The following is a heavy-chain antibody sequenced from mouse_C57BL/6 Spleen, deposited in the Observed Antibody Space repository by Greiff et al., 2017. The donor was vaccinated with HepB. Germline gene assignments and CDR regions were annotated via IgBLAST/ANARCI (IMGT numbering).Heavy chain of an antibody. D-gene: IGHD2-3*01. Sequence: EVMLVESGEGLVKPGGSLKLSCAASGFTFSSYAMSWVRQTPEKRLEWVAYISSGGDYIYYADTVKGRFTISRDNARNTLYLQMSSLKSEDTAMYYCTREGLYDGSAWFAYWGQGTLVTVSA. CDR1: GFTFSSYA. V-gene: IGHV5-9-1*02. CDR2: ISSGGDYI. CDR3: TREGLYDGSAWFAY. J-gene: IGHJ3*01.